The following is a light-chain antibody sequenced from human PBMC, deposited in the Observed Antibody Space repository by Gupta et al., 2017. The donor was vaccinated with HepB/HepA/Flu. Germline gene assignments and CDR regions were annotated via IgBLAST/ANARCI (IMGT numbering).Light chain of an antibody. CDR1: QSVLYSATNRNY. J-gene: IGKJ2*01. CDR3: QQYYTNPHT. CDR2: RAS. V-gene: IGKV4-1*01. Sequence: DIVMTQSPDSLAVSLGERATINCKSSQSVLYSATNRNYLAWYQQKPGQPPKLLFYRASTRESGLPDRFSGRGSVTDFTLTISSLQAEDAAVYYCQQYYTNPHTFGQPTKLEIK.